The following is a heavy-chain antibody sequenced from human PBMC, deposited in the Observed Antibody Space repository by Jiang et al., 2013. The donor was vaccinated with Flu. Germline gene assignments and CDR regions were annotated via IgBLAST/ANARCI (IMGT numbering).Heavy chain of an antibody. Sequence: LLKPSETLSLTCTVSGGSISSYYWSWIRQPPGKGLEWIGYIYYSGSTNYNPSLKSRVTISVDTSKNQFSLKLSSVTAADTAVYYCARMRRWAGAFPVSTVTTGGTNWFDPGAREPWSPSPQ. CDR1: GGSISSYY. J-gene: IGHJ5*02. CDR2: IYYSGST. V-gene: IGHV4-59*01. D-gene: IGHD4-17*01. CDR3: ARMRRWAGAFPVSTVTTGGTNWFDP.